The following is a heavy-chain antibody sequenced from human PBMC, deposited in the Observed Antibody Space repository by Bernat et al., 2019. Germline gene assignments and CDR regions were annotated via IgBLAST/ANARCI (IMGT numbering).Heavy chain of an antibody. V-gene: IGHV2-70*15. CDR3: ARIRIGYSSGWPFDY. Sequence: QVTLRESGPALVKPTQTLTLTCTFSGFSLSTSGMCVSWIRQPPGKALEWLARIDWDDDKYYSTSLKTRLTISKDTSKNQVVLTMTNMDPVDTATYYCARIRIGYSSGWPFDYWGQGTLVTVSS. D-gene: IGHD6-19*01. CDR1: GFSLSTSGMC. CDR2: IDWDDDK. J-gene: IGHJ4*02.